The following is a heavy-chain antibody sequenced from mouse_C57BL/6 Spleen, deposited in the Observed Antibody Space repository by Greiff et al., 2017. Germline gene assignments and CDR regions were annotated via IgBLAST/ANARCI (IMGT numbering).Heavy chain of an antibody. CDR1: GFTFSDYG. J-gene: IGHJ4*01. CDR3: ARRVLPYAMDY. Sequence: EVKLMESGGGLVKPGGSLKLSCAASGFTFSDYGMHWVRQAPEKGLEWVAYISSGSSTIYYADTVKGRFTISRDNAKNTLFLQMTSLRSEDTAMYYCARRVLPYAMDYWGQGTSVTVSS. V-gene: IGHV5-17*01. CDR2: ISSGSSTI.